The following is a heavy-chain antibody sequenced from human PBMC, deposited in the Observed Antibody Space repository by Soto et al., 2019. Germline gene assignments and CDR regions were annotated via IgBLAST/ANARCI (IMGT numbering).Heavy chain of an antibody. V-gene: IGHV1-69*01. CDR1: GGTFSIYT. Sequence: QVQLVQSGAEVKKPGSSVKVSCKASGGTFSIYTMSWVRQAPGQGLEWMGGSANSAQKFQGRLTVTADESTSTVYLELSSLTSEDTVVYYCAREGPPDIAWFDPWGQGTLVSVSS. CDR3: AREGPPDIAWFDP. CDR2: GSA. D-gene: IGHD2-15*01. J-gene: IGHJ5*02.